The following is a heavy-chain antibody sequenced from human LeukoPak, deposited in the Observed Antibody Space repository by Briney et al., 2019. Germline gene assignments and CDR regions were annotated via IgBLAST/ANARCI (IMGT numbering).Heavy chain of an antibody. J-gene: IGHJ4*02. CDR1: GGSFSGYY. Sequence: SETLSLTCAVYGGSFSGYYWSWIRQPPGKGLEWIGEINHSGSTNYNPSLKSRVTLSVDTSKNQFSLKLSSVTAADTAVYYCARVALNYYFDYWGQGTLVTVSS. CDR3: ARVALNYYFDY. CDR2: INHSGST. V-gene: IGHV4-34*01.